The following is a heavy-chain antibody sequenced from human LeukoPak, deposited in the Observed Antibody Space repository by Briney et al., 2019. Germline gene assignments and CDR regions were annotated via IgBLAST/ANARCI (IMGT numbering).Heavy chain of an antibody. Sequence: SETLSLTCTVSGGSISSGSYYWSWIRQLAGKGLEWIGRIYTSGSTNYNPSLKSRVTISVDTSKNQFSLKLSSVTAADTAVYYCARDYGDYSDWFDPWGQGTLVTVSS. CDR1: GGSISSGSYY. J-gene: IGHJ5*02. V-gene: IGHV4-61*02. CDR3: ARDYGDYSDWFDP. CDR2: IYTSGST. D-gene: IGHD4-17*01.